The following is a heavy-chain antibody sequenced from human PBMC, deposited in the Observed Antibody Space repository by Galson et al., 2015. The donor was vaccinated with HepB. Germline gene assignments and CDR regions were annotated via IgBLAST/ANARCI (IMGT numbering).Heavy chain of an antibody. J-gene: IGHJ6*02. CDR1: GFTFSSYD. V-gene: IGHV3-13*04. Sequence: SLRLSCAASGFTFSSYDMHWVRQASGKGLEWVSSIVSAGDTYYPGSVKGRFTISRENAKKSLYLQMNSLRAGDTAVYYCARGYASGSHNTWDYYGMDVWGQGTTVTVSS. CDR3: ARGYASGSHNTWDYYGMDV. CDR2: IVSAGDT. D-gene: IGHD3-10*01.